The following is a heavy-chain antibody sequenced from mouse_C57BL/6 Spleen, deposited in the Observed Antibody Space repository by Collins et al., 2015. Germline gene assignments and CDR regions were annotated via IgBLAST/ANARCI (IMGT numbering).Heavy chain of an antibody. CDR2: INPDSSTI. V-gene: IGHV4-1*01. Sequence: EVKLLQSGGGLVQPGGSLKLSCAASGIDFSRYWMSWVRRAPGKGLEWIGEINPDSSTINYAPSLKDKFIISRDNAKNTLYLQMSRVRSEDTALYYCARAGYYGAMNYWGQGTSVTVSS. CDR1: GIDFSRYW. CDR3: ARAGYYGAMNY. D-gene: IGHD1-1*01. J-gene: IGHJ4*01.